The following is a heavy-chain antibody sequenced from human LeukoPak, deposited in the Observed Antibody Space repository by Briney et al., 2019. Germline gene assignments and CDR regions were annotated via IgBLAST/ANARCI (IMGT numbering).Heavy chain of an antibody. V-gene: IGHV4-31*03. CDR2: IYYTGST. D-gene: IGHD1-1*01. CDR1: GDSISNGGYF. J-gene: IGHJ4*02. Sequence: SQTLSLTCTVSGDSISNGGYFWSWIRQHPGKGLEWIGYIYYTGSTTYNPSLQSRVTISVDTTKNNFSLRLNSVTAADTAVYFCARGLPGARIPYHFDSWGQGTLVAVSS. CDR3: ARGLPGARIPYHFDS.